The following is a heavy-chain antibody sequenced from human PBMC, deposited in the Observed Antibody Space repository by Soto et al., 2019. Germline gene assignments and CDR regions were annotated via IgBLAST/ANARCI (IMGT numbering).Heavy chain of an antibody. J-gene: IGHJ5*02. CDR3: AREVITYCSSTSCYDFGWFDP. Sequence: GGSLRLSCAASGFTFSSYWMSWVRQAPGKGLEWVANIKQDGSEKYYVDSVKGRFTISRDNAKNSLYLQMNSLRAEDTAVYYCAREVITYCSSTSCYDFGWFDPWGQGTLVTVAS. CDR2: IKQDGSEK. CDR1: GFTFSSYW. D-gene: IGHD2-2*01. V-gene: IGHV3-7*01.